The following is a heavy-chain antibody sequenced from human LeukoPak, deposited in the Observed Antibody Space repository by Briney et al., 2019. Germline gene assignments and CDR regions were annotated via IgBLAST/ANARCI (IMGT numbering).Heavy chain of an antibody. J-gene: IGHJ3*02. Sequence: SETLSLTCTVSGGSISSYYWSWIRQPPGKGLEWIGYIYYSGSTNYNPSLKSRVTISADTSKNQFSLKLSSVTAADTAVYYCARDGAYYYDSSDAFDIWGQGTMVTVSS. CDR3: ARDGAYYYDSSDAFDI. D-gene: IGHD3-22*01. CDR1: GGSISSYY. V-gene: IGHV4-59*01. CDR2: IYYSGST.